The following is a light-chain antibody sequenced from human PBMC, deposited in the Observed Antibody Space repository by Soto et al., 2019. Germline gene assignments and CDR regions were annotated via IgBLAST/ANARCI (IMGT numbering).Light chain of an antibody. V-gene: IGLV2-14*01. CDR2: EVS. CDR1: SSDIGNYNY. J-gene: IGLJ1*01. Sequence: QSALTQPASVSGSPGQSITISCTGTSSDIGNYNYVSWYQQHPGKAPKLLLHEVSNRPAGVSNRFSGSKSGNTASLTISGLQAEDEADYYCSSYTSSSTLSYVFGTGTKLTVL. CDR3: SSYTSSSTLSYV.